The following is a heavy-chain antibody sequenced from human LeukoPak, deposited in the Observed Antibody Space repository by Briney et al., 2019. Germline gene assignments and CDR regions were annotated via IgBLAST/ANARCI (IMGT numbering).Heavy chain of an antibody. D-gene: IGHD1-26*01. V-gene: IGHV3-23*01. CDR2: ISGSGGST. J-gene: IGHJ4*02. Sequence: HPGGSLRLSCAASGFTFSSYGMSWVRQAPGKGLEWVSGISGSGGSTYYADSVKGRFTISRDNSKNTLYLQMNSLRAEDTAVYYCARDRDSGSYRGAFDYWGQGTLVTVSS. CDR3: ARDRDSGSYRGAFDY. CDR1: GFTFSSYG.